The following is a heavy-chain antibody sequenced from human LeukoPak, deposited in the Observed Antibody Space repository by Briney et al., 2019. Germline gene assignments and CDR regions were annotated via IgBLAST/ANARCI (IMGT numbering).Heavy chain of an antibody. D-gene: IGHD2-2*01. CDR1: GFTFSSYW. Sequence: GGSLRLSCAASGFTFSSYWMSWVRQAPGKGLEWVAVLWYDGSNKFYADSVKGRFTISRDNSKNTLYLQMNSLRAEDTAVYYCARDTDTSSHYGCFDPWGQGTLVTVSS. CDR2: LWYDGSNK. J-gene: IGHJ5*02. CDR3: ARDTDTSSHYGCFDP. V-gene: IGHV3-33*08.